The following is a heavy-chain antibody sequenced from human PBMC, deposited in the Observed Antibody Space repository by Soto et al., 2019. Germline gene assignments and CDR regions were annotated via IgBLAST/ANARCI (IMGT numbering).Heavy chain of an antibody. CDR2: LYYSGST. J-gene: IGHJ4*02. Sequence: SETLSLTCTVSGGSISTTGHYWSWLRQRPGKGLEWIGFLYYSGSTYYNPSLKSRASISVDRSKNQFSLNLTSVTAADTAVYYCARDGGVRGVFYYFDYWGQGTLVTVSS. D-gene: IGHD3-10*01. V-gene: IGHV4-31*03. CDR1: GGSISTTGHY. CDR3: ARDGGVRGVFYYFDY.